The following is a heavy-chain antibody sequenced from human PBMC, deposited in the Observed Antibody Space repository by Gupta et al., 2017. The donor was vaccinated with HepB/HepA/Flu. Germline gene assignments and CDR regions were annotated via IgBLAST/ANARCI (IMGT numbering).Heavy chain of an antibody. CDR1: GFAFTTYA. V-gene: IGHV3-23*01. CDR2: ISGRGDTT. D-gene: IGHD6-19*01. Sequence: EVQLLESGGGLVQPGGSLRLSCAASGFAFTTYAMNWVRQAPGKGLEWVSGISGRGDTTSYADSVKGRFTISRDNSKNTLYLQMRSLRAEDTAVYYCAKGSGGLVAGICFEYWGQGTLVTVSS. J-gene: IGHJ4*02. CDR3: AKGSGGLVAGICFEY.